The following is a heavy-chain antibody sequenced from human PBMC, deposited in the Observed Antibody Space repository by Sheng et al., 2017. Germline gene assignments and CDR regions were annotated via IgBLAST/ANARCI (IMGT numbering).Heavy chain of an antibody. D-gene: IGHD3-9*01. J-gene: IGHJ4*02. V-gene: IGHV4-61*02. CDR2: IYTSGIT. CDR3: ARVGPLTGASYYFDY. Sequence: QVQLQESGPGLVKPSQTLSLTCIVSGGSISSGSYYWSWIRQPAGEGLEWIGRIYTSGITHYNPSLKSRVTISVDTSKNQFSLKLNSVTAADTAVYYCARVGPLTGASYYFDYVGQGTLVTVSS. CDR1: GGSISSGSYY.